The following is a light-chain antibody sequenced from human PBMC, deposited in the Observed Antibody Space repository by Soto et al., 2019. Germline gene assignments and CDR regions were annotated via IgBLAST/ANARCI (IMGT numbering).Light chain of an antibody. CDR3: AAWDDSLSGLV. CDR1: SSNIGTNY. CDR2: RTN. V-gene: IGLV1-47*01. Sequence: QSVLTQPPSASGTPGQRVIISCSGSSSNIGTNYVYWYQQLPGTALKFLIYRTNQRPSGVPERFSASKSGTSASLAISGLRSEDEADYYCAAWDDSLSGLVFGTGTKLTVL. J-gene: IGLJ1*01.